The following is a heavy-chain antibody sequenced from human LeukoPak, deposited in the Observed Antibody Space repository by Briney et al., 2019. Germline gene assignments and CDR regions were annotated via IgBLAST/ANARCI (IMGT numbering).Heavy chain of an antibody. J-gene: IGHJ3*02. Sequence: PGGSLRLSCAASGFTFSNYGMSWVRQAPGKGQEWVSAISGSGGSTYYADSVKGRFTISRDNSKNTLYLQMNSLRAEDTAVYYCAKDRWTEVDAFDIWGQGTMVTVSS. CDR3: AKDRWTEVDAFDI. V-gene: IGHV3-23*01. CDR1: GFTFSNYG. CDR2: ISGSGGST. D-gene: IGHD1-1*01.